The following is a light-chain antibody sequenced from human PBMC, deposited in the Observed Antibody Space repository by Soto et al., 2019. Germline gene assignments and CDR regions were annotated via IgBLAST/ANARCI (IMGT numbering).Light chain of an antibody. V-gene: IGLV1-40*01. Sequence: QSALTQPPSVSGAPGQRITISCTGRSSNIGAGYDVHWYRQLPGTAPKLLIFADTKRPSGVPDRFSGSKSGTSASLAITGLQAEDEADYYCQSYDSSLSGLYVFGTGTKVTVL. CDR3: QSYDSSLSGLYV. CDR2: ADT. J-gene: IGLJ1*01. CDR1: SSNIGAGYD.